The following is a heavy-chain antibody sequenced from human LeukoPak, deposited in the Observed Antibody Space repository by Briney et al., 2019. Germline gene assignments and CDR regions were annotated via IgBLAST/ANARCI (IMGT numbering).Heavy chain of an antibody. CDR2: INPNSGGT. Sequence: ASAKVSCKASGYTFTGYYMHWVRQAPGQGLEWMGWINPNSGGTNYAQKFQGWVTMTRDTSISTAYMELSRLRSDDTAVYYCARAPPYYYYGMDVWGQGTTVTVSS. CDR3: ARAPPYYYYGMDV. V-gene: IGHV1-2*04. J-gene: IGHJ6*02. CDR1: GYTFTGYY.